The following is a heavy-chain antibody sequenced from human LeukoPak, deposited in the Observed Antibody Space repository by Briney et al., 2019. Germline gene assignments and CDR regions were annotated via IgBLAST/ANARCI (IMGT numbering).Heavy chain of an antibody. D-gene: IGHD1-26*01. CDR2: IYSGGTT. J-gene: IGHJ4*02. CDR1: GFTVSNSY. CDR3: ARGIGIDY. V-gene: IGHV3-53*01. Sequence: GGSLRLSCAASGFTVSNSYMSWVRQAPGKGLEWVSVIYSGGTTYYADSVKGRFTISRDNSKNTLYLQMNSLRADDAAVYYCARGIGIDYWGQGTLVTVSS.